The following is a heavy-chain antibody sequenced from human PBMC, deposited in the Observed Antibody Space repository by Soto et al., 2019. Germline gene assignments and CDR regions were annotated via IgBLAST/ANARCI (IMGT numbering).Heavy chain of an antibody. J-gene: IGHJ5*02. D-gene: IGHD3-22*01. CDR1: GYTFTIYG. Sequence: SVKVSCTASGYTFTIYGISWVRQGPGRGLEWMGWINTNTGNPTYAQGFTGRFVFSLDTSVSTAYLQICSLKAEDTAVYYCARDRVTMTRVGSWFDPWGQGTLVTV. CDR3: ARDRVTMTRVGSWFDP. V-gene: IGHV7-4-1*01. CDR2: INTNTGNP.